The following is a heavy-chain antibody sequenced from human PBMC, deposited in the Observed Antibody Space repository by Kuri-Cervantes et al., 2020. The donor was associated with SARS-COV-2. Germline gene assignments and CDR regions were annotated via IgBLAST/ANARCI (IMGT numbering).Heavy chain of an antibody. CDR3: ARVGDYGDASISDAFDI. CDR1: GFTFSSYS. J-gene: IGHJ3*02. D-gene: IGHD4-17*01. CDR2: ISSSSSYI. Sequence: GESLKISCAASGFTFSSYSMNWVRQAPGKGLEWVSSISSSSSYIYYADSVKGRFTISRDNAKNSLYLQMNSLRAEDTAVYYCARVGDYGDASISDAFDIWGQGTMVTVSS. V-gene: IGHV3-21*01.